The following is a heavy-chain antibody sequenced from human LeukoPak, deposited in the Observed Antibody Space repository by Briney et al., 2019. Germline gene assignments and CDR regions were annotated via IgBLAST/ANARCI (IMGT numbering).Heavy chain of an antibody. CDR3: ARGRYYGSGSYYKDPGGYYYGMDV. CDR1: GGSFSGYY. Sequence: SETLSLTCAVYGGSFSGYYWSWIRQPPGKGLEWLGEINHSGSTNYNPSLKSRVTISVDTSKNQFSLKLSSVTAADTAVYYCARGRYYGSGSYYKDPGGYYYGMDVWGKGTTVTVSS. CDR2: INHSGST. V-gene: IGHV4-34*01. D-gene: IGHD3-10*01. J-gene: IGHJ6*04.